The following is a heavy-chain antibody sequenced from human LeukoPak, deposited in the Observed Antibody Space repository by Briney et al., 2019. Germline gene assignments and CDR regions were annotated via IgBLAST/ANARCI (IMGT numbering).Heavy chain of an antibody. Sequence: SETLSLTCTVSGGSISSYYWSWIRQPPGKGLEWIGYIYYSGSTNYNPSLKSRVTISVDTSKNQFSLKLSSVTAADTAVYYCARSYESYYYYMDVWGKGTTVTVSS. D-gene: IGHD5-12*01. CDR3: ARSYESYYYYMDV. J-gene: IGHJ6*03. CDR2: IYYSGST. CDR1: GGSISSYY. V-gene: IGHV4-59*01.